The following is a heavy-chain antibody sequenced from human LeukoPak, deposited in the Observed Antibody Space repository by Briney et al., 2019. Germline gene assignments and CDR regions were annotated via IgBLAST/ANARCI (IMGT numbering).Heavy chain of an antibody. Sequence: GSLRLSCAASGFTFSSYAMSWVRQAPGKGLEWIGSIYYSGSTYYNPSLKSRVTISVDTSKNQFSLKLSSVPAADTAVYYCARDRYYDFWSGYAYSNYYYYYMDVWGKGTTVTVSS. CDR3: ARDRYYDFWSGYAYSNYYYYYMDV. V-gene: IGHV4-39*07. J-gene: IGHJ6*03. D-gene: IGHD3-3*01. CDR1: GFTFSSYA. CDR2: IYYSGST.